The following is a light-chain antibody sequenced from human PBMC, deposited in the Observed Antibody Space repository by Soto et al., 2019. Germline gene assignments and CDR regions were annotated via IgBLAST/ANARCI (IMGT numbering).Light chain of an antibody. CDR2: GAS. Sequence: EIVLTQSPGTLSLSPGERATLSCRASQSVSSTYLAWYQQIPGQALRLLISGASSRATAIPDRFSGSGSGTDFTLTISRLEPEDFAVYYCQQCDSSPPYTFGQGTKLEIK. J-gene: IGKJ2*01. V-gene: IGKV3-20*01. CDR3: QQCDSSPPYT. CDR1: QSVSSTY.